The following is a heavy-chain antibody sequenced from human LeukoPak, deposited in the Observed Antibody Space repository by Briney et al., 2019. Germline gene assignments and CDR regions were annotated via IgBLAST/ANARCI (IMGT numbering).Heavy chain of an antibody. CDR2: IYHSGST. D-gene: IGHD5-12*01. J-gene: IGHJ3*02. CDR3: ARQVGYRGWYGAFDI. CDR1: GYSINSGYY. V-gene: IGHV4-38-2*01. Sequence: SETLSLTCAVSGYSINSGYYWGWIRQPPGKGLEWIGSIYHSGSTYYNPSLKSRVTISVDTSKNQFSLKLSSVTAADTAVYYCARQVGYRGWYGAFDIWGQGTMVTVSS.